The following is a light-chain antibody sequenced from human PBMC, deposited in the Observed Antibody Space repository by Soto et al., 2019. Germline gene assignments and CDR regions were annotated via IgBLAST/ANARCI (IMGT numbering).Light chain of an antibody. CDR3: QSYDSTLSARYV. CDR2: GNS. CDR1: SSNIGANYD. Sequence: QSVLTQPPSVSGAPGQRVTISCTGSSSNIGANYDVHWYQQRPGTAPKLLIFGNSNRPSGVPDRFSGSKSGTSASLAITGLQAEDEGDYYCQSYDSTLSARYVFGTGTQLTVL. V-gene: IGLV1-40*01. J-gene: IGLJ1*01.